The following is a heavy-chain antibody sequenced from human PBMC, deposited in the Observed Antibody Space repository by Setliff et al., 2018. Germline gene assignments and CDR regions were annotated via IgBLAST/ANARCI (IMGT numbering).Heavy chain of an antibody. J-gene: IGHJ4*02. CDR2: IYYSGST. CDR1: GGSISSGDYY. Sequence: SETLSLTCTVSGGSISSGDYYWSWIRQPPGKGLEWIGYIYYSGSTYYNPSLKSRVTISVDTSKNQFSLKLSSVTAADTAVYYCARPPCSGGSCYPYFFDYWGQGTLVTVSS. CDR3: ARPPCSGGSCYPYFFDY. D-gene: IGHD2-15*01. V-gene: IGHV4-30-4*08.